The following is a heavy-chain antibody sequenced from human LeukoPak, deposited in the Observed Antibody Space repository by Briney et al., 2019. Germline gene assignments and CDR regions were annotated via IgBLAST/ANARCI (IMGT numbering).Heavy chain of an antibody. D-gene: IGHD5-24*01. Sequence: SETLSLPCAVYGGSFSGYYSSWIPHPPGKGLEWIGEIKHSGSTNYNPSLKTRVTIRVDPSKNQFALKLSSVTAANTAVYYCARGAIRPVYWGEGTLVTVSS. J-gene: IGHJ4*02. CDR1: GGSFSGYY. V-gene: IGHV4-34*01. CDR2: IKHSGST. CDR3: ARGAIRPVY.